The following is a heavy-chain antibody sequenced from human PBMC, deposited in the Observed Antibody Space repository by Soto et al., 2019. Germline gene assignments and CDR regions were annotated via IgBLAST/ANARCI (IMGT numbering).Heavy chain of an antibody. V-gene: IGHV3-7*01. CDR2: IKQDGSEK. D-gene: IGHD6-6*01. CDR1: RFTLASYW. Sequence: GGSLRLSCAASRFTLASYWMGWVRQAPGKGLEWVANIKQDGSEKYYVDSVKGRFTISRDNAKNSLYLQMNSLRAEDTAVYYCARVRGSSSLFDSWGQGTLVTVSS. J-gene: IGHJ4*02. CDR3: ARVRGSSSLFDS.